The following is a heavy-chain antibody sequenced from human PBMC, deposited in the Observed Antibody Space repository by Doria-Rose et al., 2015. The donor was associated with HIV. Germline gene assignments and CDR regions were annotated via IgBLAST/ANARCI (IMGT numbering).Heavy chain of an antibody. CDR1: GVSLSSPGMG. J-gene: IGHJ4*02. D-gene: IGHD6-13*01. V-gene: IGHV2-26*01. CDR2: IFSDDER. Sequence: QITLKESGPVLVKPTETLTLTCTVSGVSLSSPGMGANWIRQPPGKALEWLANIFSDDERSYKTSPKSRLTISRCTSKSQVVLTMTDMDPVDTATYYCARIKSSRWYHKYYFDFWGQGTLVIVSA. CDR3: ARIKSSRWYHKYYFDF.